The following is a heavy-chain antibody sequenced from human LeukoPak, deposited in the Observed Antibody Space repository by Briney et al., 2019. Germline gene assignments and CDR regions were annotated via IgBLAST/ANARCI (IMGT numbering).Heavy chain of an antibody. V-gene: IGHV3-49*04. J-gene: IGHJ6*03. CDR2: IRSKTYGCAT. CDR1: GFSFDDFG. CDR3: TRDRHYDFWTGPQFYYMDV. D-gene: IGHD3-3*01. Sequence: GRSLRLSCTVSGFSFDDFGMSWVRQAPGKGLEWVGFIRSKTYGCATEYAASVRGRFTISRDDSKSTAYLQMNSLKTDDTAVYYCTRDRHYDFWTGPQFYYMDVWGKGTTVAVSS.